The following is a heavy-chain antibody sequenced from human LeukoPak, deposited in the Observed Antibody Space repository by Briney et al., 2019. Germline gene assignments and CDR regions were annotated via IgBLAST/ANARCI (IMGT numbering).Heavy chain of an antibody. D-gene: IGHD2-15*01. Sequence: ASVKVSCKAFGYTFTSNYMHWVRQAPGQGPEWMGVISPSGGSTTYAQKFQGRVTLTRDMSTSTDYLELSSLRSEDTAVYYCARVPHGYCSGGTCYDYWGQGTLVTVSS. CDR3: ARVPHGYCSGGTCYDY. J-gene: IGHJ4*02. CDR2: ISPSGGST. CDR1: GYTFTSNY. V-gene: IGHV1-46*01.